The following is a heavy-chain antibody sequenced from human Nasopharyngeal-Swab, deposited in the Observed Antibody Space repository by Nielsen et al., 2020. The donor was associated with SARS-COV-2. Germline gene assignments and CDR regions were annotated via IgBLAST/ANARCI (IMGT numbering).Heavy chain of an antibody. CDR1: GGSISSYY. Sequence: SETLSLTCTASGGSISSYYWSWIRQPPGKGLEWIGYIYYSGSTNYNPSLKSRVTISVDTSKNQFSLKLSSVTAADTAVYYCVRHANYDYVWGSYRPHDAFDIWGQGTMVTVSS. D-gene: IGHD3-16*02. CDR3: VRHANYDYVWGSYRPHDAFDI. J-gene: IGHJ3*02. CDR2: IYYSGST. V-gene: IGHV4-59*08.